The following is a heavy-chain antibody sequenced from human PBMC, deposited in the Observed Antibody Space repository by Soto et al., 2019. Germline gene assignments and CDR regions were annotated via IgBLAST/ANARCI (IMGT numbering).Heavy chain of an antibody. CDR1: GYTFSRYG. D-gene: IGHD2-8*01. CDR3: AKNGQPPYYYYGMDV. V-gene: IGHV1-18*01. J-gene: IGHJ6*02. Sequence: QGQLVQSGPEVKKPGASVKVSCKACGYTFSRYGISWVRQAPGQGLEWMGWISGYNGDTKYAQKVQGRVTMTIDTSTYTAYMELRSLTSDDSAIYYCAKNGQPPYYYYGMDVWGQGTTVTVSS. CDR2: ISGYNGDT.